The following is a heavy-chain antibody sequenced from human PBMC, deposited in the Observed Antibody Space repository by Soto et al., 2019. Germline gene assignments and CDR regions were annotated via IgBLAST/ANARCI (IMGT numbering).Heavy chain of an antibody. V-gene: IGHV3-23*01. CDR1: GFTFSSYG. CDR2: SSATGAGT. J-gene: IGHJ4*02. CDR3: AKDRRAGGNYGFYSDF. D-gene: IGHD1-7*01. Sequence: VGSLRLSCAASGFTFSSYGMTWVRQAPGKGLEWVSFSSATGAGTYYADSVKGRFTISRDNSKNTLYLQMTSLRADDTAVYYCAKDRRAGGNYGFYSDFWGQGALVTVSS.